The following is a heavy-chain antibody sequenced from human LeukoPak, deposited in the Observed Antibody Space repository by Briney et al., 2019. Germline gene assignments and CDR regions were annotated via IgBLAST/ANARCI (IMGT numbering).Heavy chain of an antibody. V-gene: IGHV1-2*02. J-gene: IGHJ4*02. Sequence: APVKVSCKASGYTFTGYYMHWVRQAPGQGLEWMGWINPNSGGTNYAQKFQGRVTMTRDTSISTAYMEVSRLRSDDTAVYYCATTSGYNYGYNYWGQGTLVTVSS. CDR1: GYTFTGYY. CDR3: ATTSGYNYGYNY. CDR2: INPNSGGT. D-gene: IGHD5-18*01.